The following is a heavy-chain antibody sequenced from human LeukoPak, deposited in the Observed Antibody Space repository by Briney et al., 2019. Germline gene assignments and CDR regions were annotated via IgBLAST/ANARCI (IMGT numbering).Heavy chain of an antibody. CDR3: ARQYCSSTSCYYFYY. Sequence: ASVKVSCKASGYTFTDYYMHWGRQAPGQGLEWMGWINVNRGGTNYAQRFQGRVTMTRDTSITTAYMELRRLKSDDTAVYYCARQYCSSTSCYYFYYCGAGALVTVSS. J-gene: IGHJ4*02. D-gene: IGHD2-2*01. CDR2: INVNRGGT. CDR1: GYTFTDYY. V-gene: IGHV1-2*02.